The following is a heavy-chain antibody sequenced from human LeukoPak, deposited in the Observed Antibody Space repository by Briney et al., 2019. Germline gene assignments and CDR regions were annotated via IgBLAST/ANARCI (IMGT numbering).Heavy chain of an antibody. CDR2: ISYDGSNK. D-gene: IGHD6-6*01. CDR3: ARGRRGQLVRVASHGGDY. CDR1: GFTFSSYA. V-gene: IGHV3-30-3*01. Sequence: GGSLRLSCAASGFTFSSYAMHWVRQAPGKVLEWVAVISYDGSNKYYADSVKGRFTISRDNSKNTLYLQMNSLRAEDTAVYYCARGRRGQLVRVASHGGDYWGQGTLVTVSS. J-gene: IGHJ4*02.